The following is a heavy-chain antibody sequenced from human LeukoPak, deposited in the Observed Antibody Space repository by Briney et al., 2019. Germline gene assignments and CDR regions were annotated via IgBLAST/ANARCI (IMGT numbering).Heavy chain of an antibody. CDR1: GYTLTSYD. D-gene: IGHD3-9*01. CDR3: ARVGSQNYDILTGYYSYNWFDP. CDR2: MNPNSGNT. V-gene: IGHV1-8*01. Sequence: GASVKVSCKASGYTLTSYDINWVRQATGQGLEWMGWMNPNSGNTGYAQKFQGRVTMTRNTSISTAYMELSSLRSEDTAVYYCARVGSQNYDILTGYYSYNWFDPWGQGTLVTVSS. J-gene: IGHJ5*02.